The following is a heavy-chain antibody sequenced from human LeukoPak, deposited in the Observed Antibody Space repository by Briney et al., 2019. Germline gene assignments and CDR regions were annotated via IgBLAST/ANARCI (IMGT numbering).Heavy chain of an antibody. V-gene: IGHV4-4*02. CDR3: ARGLWFGAWGFYYYMDV. J-gene: IGHJ6*03. CDR1: GGSISSNNW. D-gene: IGHD3-10*01. CDR2: IYHGGST. Sequence: SGTLSLTCAVSGGSISSNNWWSWVRQPPRKGLEWIGEIYHGGSTNYNPSLKSRLTISVDKSKNQFSLKLSSVTAADTAVYYCARGLWFGAWGFYYYMDVWGKGTTVTISS.